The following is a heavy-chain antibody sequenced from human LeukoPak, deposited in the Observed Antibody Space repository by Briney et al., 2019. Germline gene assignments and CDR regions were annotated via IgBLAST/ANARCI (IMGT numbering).Heavy chain of an antibody. D-gene: IGHD4-17*01. Sequence: PGGSLRLSCAASGFTFNNYAMSWVRQAPGKGLEWVSGISAGGGTTKYGDSVKGRFTISRDNSKSTLYVQMNNLRAEDTAVYYCARGYGDYGDAFDIWGQGTMVTVSS. CDR1: GFTFNNYA. V-gene: IGHV3-23*01. CDR3: ARGYGDYGDAFDI. J-gene: IGHJ3*02. CDR2: ISAGGGTT.